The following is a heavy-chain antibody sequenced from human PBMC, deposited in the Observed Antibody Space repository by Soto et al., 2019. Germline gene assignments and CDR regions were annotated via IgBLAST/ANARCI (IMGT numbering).Heavy chain of an antibody. CDR2: INHLGST. D-gene: IGHD1-20*01. Sequence: SSATLSLTCAVYGGSLSGHYWSWLRQPPGKGLEWIGEINHLGSTDYNPSLRSRVTISVDRSKNQFSLRLTSVTAADTAVYYCASPQYNWNNPFVYWGQGTQVTVSS. CDR1: GGSLSGHY. CDR3: ASPQYNWNNPFVY. V-gene: IGHV4-34*01. J-gene: IGHJ4*02.